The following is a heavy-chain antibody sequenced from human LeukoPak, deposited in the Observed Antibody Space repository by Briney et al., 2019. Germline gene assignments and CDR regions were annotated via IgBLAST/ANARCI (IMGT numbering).Heavy chain of an antibody. CDR3: ARDIAAAGDY. V-gene: IGHV3-30-3*01. J-gene: IGHJ4*02. D-gene: IGHD6-13*01. CDR1: GFTFRSYA. CDR2: ISYDGSNK. Sequence: PGGSLRLSCAASGFTFRSYAMHWVRQAPGKGLEWVAVISYDGSNKYYADSVKGRFTISRDNSKNTLYLQMNSLRAEDTAVYYCARDIAAAGDYWGQGTLVTVS.